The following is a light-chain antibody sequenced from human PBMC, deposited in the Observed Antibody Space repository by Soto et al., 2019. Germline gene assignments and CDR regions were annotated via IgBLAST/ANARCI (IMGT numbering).Light chain of an antibody. Sequence: DIQMTQSPSPLSASVRDRVTIPCRASQSISSYLNWYQQKPGKAPKLLIYAASSLQSGVPSRFSGSGSGTDFTLTVSSLQPEDFATYFSQQSYSTPRTFGQGTKVDIK. V-gene: IGKV1-39*01. J-gene: IGKJ1*01. CDR3: QQSYSTPRT. CDR1: QSISSY. CDR2: AAS.